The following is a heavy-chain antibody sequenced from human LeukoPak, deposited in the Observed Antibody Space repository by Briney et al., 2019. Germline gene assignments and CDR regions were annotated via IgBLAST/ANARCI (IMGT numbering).Heavy chain of an antibody. Sequence: SETLSLTCAVYGGSFSGYYWSWIRQPPGKGLEWFGQINHSGSTNYNPSLKSRVTISLDTYKYQFSLKLSSVTAADTAVYYCARSQLNPGVIEPWGQGTLVTVSS. D-gene: IGHD6-13*01. CDR2: INHSGST. V-gene: IGHV4-34*01. CDR3: ARSQLNPGVIEP. CDR1: GGSFSGYY. J-gene: IGHJ5*02.